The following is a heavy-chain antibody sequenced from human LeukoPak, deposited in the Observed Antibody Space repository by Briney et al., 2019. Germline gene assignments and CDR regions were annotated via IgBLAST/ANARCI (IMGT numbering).Heavy chain of an antibody. Sequence: ASVKVSCKASGYTFTDYYMHWVRQAPGQGLEWMGWINPNSGGTSYAQKFQGRVTMTRDTSISTAYMELSRLRSDDTAVYYCARGGYYDSSGYYAMKYNWFDPWGQGTLVTVSS. V-gene: IGHV1-2*02. D-gene: IGHD3-22*01. CDR1: GYTFTDYY. J-gene: IGHJ5*02. CDR3: ARGGYYDSSGYYAMKYNWFDP. CDR2: INPNSGGT.